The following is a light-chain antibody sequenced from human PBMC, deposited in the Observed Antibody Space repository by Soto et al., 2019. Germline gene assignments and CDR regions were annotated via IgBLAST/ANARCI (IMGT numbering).Light chain of an antibody. CDR3: KSYDGVLSGSV. CDR1: SSNIGAGY. J-gene: IGLJ3*02. Sequence: QSVLTQPPSVSGAPGQRVTISCTGSSSNIGAGYVHWYQQLPGTAPKLLIYGNSNRPSGVPVRYSGSKSGTSASLAITGLQAEDVADFPCKSYDGVLSGSVFGGGTKLTVL. V-gene: IGLV1-40*01. CDR2: GNS.